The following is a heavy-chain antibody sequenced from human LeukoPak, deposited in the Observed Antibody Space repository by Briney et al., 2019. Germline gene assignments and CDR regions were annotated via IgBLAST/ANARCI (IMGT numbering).Heavy chain of an antibody. J-gene: IGHJ3*02. CDR2: ITWNSGYI. V-gene: IGHV3-9*01. D-gene: IGHD1-26*01. Sequence: PGGSLRLSCAASGFTFDDYAMHWVRQAPGKGLEWVSGITWNSGYIGYADSVQGRFTISRDNAENSLYLRMNSLRAEDTAVYYCARFTFRVGATDASDIWGQGTMVTVSS. CDR3: ARFTFRVGATDASDI. CDR1: GFTFDDYA.